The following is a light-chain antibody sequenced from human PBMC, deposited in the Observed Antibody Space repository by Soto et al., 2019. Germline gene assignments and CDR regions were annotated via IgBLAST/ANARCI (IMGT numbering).Light chain of an antibody. CDR1: QSLLFSSKNLNY. J-gene: IGKJ4*01. CDR2: WAS. CDR3: QQYYSTPLT. V-gene: IGKV4-1*01. Sequence: DIVMTQSPDYLVVPLGERATIHCKATQSLLFSSKNLNYLSWYQQKPGQPPRLLIYWASTRDFGVPDRFSGSGSGTDFTLTISSLQAEDVAVYYCQQYYSTPLTFGGGTRLEIK.